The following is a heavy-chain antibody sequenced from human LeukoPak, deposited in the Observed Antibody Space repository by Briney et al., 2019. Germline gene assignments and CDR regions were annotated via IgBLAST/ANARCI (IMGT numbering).Heavy chain of an antibody. V-gene: IGHV3-21*01. CDR2: ISSSSNYI. D-gene: IGHD4-23*01. J-gene: IGHJ4*02. CDR1: GFTFSSYS. CDR3: AREKNSGGLDY. Sequence: GGSLRLSCAASGFTFSSYSMNWVRQAPGKGLEWVSSISSSSNYIYYADSVKGRFTISRDNAKNSLYLQMKSLRAEDTAVYFCAREKNSGGLDYWGQGTLVTVSS.